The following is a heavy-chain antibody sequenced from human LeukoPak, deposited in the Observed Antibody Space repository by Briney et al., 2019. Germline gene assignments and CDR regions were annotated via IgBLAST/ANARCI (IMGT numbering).Heavy chain of an antibody. CDR2: ISGSGGST. CDR3: AKVMGSIAAAHTVDY. Sequence: GGSLRLSCAASGFTFSSYAMSWVRQAPGKGLEWVSAISGSGGSTYYADSVKGRFAISRDNSKNTLYLQMNSLRAEDTAVYYCAKVMGSIAAAHTVDYWGQGTLVTVSS. J-gene: IGHJ4*02. D-gene: IGHD6-13*01. CDR1: GFTFSSYA. V-gene: IGHV3-23*01.